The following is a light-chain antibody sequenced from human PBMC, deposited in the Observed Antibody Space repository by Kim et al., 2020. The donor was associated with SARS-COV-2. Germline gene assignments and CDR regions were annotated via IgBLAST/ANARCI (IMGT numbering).Light chain of an antibody. V-gene: IGLV1-40*01. Sequence: VTRSCTGSSSNIGAGYDVHWYQQLPGTAPKLLIYGNSNRPSGVPDRFSGSKSGTSASLAITGLQAEDEADYYCQSYDSSLSGSGVFGTGTKVTVL. CDR1: SSNIGAGYD. CDR2: GNS. J-gene: IGLJ1*01. CDR3: QSYDSSLSGSGV.